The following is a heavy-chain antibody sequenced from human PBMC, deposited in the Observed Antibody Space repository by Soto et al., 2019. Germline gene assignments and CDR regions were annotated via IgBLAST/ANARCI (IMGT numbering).Heavy chain of an antibody. Sequence: GGSLKLSCAASGFTFSSYWMHWVRQAPGKGLVWVSRINSDGSSTSYADSVKGRFTISRDNAKNTLYLQMNSLRAEDTAVYYCARVDRTNGVWGAFDIWGQGTMVTVSS. V-gene: IGHV3-74*01. CDR2: INSDGSST. CDR1: GFTFSSYW. CDR3: ARVDRTNGVWGAFDI. J-gene: IGHJ3*02. D-gene: IGHD2-8*01.